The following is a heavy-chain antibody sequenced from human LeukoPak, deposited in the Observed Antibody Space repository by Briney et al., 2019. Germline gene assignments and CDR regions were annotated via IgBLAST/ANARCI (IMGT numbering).Heavy chain of an antibody. CDR3: AKVVVPGTHYFDY. J-gene: IGHJ4*02. Sequence: PGRSLRLSCAASGFTFSSYGMHWVRQAPGKGMEWVAVISYDGSNKYYADSVKGRFTISRDNSKNTLFLHMSSLRPEDTAVYYCAKVVVPGTHYFDYWGQGTLVTISS. V-gene: IGHV3-30*18. CDR1: GFTFSSYG. D-gene: IGHD6-19*01. CDR2: ISYDGSNK.